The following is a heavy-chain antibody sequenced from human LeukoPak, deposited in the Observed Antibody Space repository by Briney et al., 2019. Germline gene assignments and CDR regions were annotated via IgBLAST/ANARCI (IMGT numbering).Heavy chain of an antibody. V-gene: IGHV3-30*03. CDR2: ISYDGSNK. D-gene: IGHD6-19*01. CDR3: ARDYSAAGLIRPRGYYYYMDV. Sequence: PGGSLRLSCAASGFTFSSYGMYWVRQAPGKGLEWVAVISYDGSNKKYADSVKGRFTISRDNSKNTLYLQMNSLRGEDTAVYYCARDYSAAGLIRPRGYYYYMDVWGKGTTVTVSS. CDR1: GFTFSSYG. J-gene: IGHJ6*03.